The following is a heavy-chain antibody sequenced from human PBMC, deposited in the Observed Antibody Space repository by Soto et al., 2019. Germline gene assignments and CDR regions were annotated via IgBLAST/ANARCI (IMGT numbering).Heavy chain of an antibody. CDR2: IYYSGST. CDR3: ARVQNGEQQLVRGNWFDP. Sequence: SDTLSLTCTVSGGSISSYYWSWIRQPPGKGLEWIGYIYYSGSTNYNPSLKSRVTISVDTSKNQFSLKLSSVTAADTAVYYCARVQNGEQQLVRGNWFDPWGQGTLVTVSS. D-gene: IGHD6-13*01. V-gene: IGHV4-59*07. J-gene: IGHJ5*02. CDR1: GGSISSYY.